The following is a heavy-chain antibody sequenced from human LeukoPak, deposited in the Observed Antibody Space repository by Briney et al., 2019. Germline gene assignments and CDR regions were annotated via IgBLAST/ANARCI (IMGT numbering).Heavy chain of an antibody. CDR3: ARVSWFPGTSYYYMDV. Sequence: SETLSLTCIVSGDFISSSRYYWGWIRQPPGKGLEWIGSISYSGSTYYNPSLKSRVTISLDTSKNQFSLKLTSVTAADTAVYYCARVSWFPGTSYYYMDVWGKGTTVTVSS. J-gene: IGHJ6*03. D-gene: IGHD1-1*01. V-gene: IGHV4-39*07. CDR2: ISYSGST. CDR1: GDFISSSRYY.